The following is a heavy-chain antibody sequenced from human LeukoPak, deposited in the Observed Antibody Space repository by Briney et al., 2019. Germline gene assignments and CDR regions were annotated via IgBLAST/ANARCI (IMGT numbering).Heavy chain of an antibody. CDR2: ISYDGSNK. J-gene: IGHJ4*02. CDR3: AKGRGIAVAVIDY. CDR1: GFTFSSYG. Sequence: PGGSLRLSCAASGFTFSSYGMHWVRQAPGKGLEWVAVISYDGSNKYYADSVKGRFTISRDNSKNTLYLQMNSLRAEDTAVYYCAKGRGIAVAVIDYWGQGTPVTVSS. D-gene: IGHD6-19*01. V-gene: IGHV3-30*18.